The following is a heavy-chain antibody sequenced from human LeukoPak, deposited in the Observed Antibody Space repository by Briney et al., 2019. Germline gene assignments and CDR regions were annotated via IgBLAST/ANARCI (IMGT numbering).Heavy chain of an antibody. J-gene: IGHJ4*02. D-gene: IGHD1-26*01. CDR1: GFSLSTRGVG. CDR3: AHNLAWEVYFNY. CDR2: IYWDDDK. Sequence: ESGPTLVKPTQALTLTFTFSGFSLSTRGVGVAWIRQPPGKALEWLAVIYWDDDKRYSPSLKTRLTITKDTSKNQVVLTMTNMDPVDTATYYCAHNLAWEVYFNYWGQGTLVTVSS. V-gene: IGHV2-5*02.